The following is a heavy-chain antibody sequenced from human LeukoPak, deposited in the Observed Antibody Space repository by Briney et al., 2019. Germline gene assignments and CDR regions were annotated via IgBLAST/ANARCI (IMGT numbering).Heavy chain of an antibody. CDR3: AKASGGYSYGPHDY. CDR2: ISGSGGST. J-gene: IGHJ4*02. V-gene: IGHV3-23*01. CDR1: GFTFSSYA. D-gene: IGHD5-18*01. Sequence: PGGSLRPSCAASGFTFSSYAMSWVRQAPGKGLEWVSAISGSGGSTYYADSVKGRFTISRDNSKNTLYLQMNSLRAEDTAVYYCAKASGGYSYGPHDYWGQGTLVTVSS.